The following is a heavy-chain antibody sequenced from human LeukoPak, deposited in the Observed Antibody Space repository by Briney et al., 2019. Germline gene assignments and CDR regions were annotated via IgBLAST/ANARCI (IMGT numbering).Heavy chain of an antibody. CDR2: INPSGGST. CDR1: GYTFTSYY. Sequence: ASVKVSCKASGYTFTSYYMHWVRQAPGQGLEWMGIINPSGGSTSYAQKFQGRVTMTRGMSTSTVYMELSSLRSEDTAVYYCARDSGSSWSVYYYYYMDVWGKGTTVTVSS. CDR3: ARDSGSSWSVYYYYYMDV. J-gene: IGHJ6*03. D-gene: IGHD6-13*01. V-gene: IGHV1-46*01.